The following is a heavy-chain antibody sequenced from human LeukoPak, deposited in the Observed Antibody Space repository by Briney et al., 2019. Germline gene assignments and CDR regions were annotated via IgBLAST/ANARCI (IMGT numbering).Heavy chain of an antibody. CDR1: GGSTSSSSYY. CDR3: AGRGIAAPPPYWYFDL. V-gene: IGHV4-39*01. D-gene: IGHD6-6*01. J-gene: IGHJ2*01. CDR2: IYYSGST. Sequence: SETLSLTCTVPGGSTSSSSYYWGWIRQPPGKGLEWIGSIYYSGSTYYNPSLKSRVTISVDTSKNQFSLKLSSVTAADTAVYYCAGRGIAAPPPYWYFDLWGRGTLVTVSS.